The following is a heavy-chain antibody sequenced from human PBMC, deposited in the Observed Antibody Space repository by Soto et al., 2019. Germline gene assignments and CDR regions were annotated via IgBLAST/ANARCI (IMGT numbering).Heavy chain of an antibody. V-gene: IGHV4-34*01. CDR1: GGSFSGYY. J-gene: IGHJ2*01. CDR3: AGYSSSWRAYWYCDL. Sequence: QVQLQQWGAGLLKPSETLSLTCAVYGGSFSGYYWSWIRQPPGKGLEWIGEINHSGSTNYNPAHKSRVTISVDMSKNQFSLKLSSVTAADTAVYYCAGYSSSWRAYWYCDLWGRGTLVTVSS. CDR2: INHSGST. D-gene: IGHD6-13*01.